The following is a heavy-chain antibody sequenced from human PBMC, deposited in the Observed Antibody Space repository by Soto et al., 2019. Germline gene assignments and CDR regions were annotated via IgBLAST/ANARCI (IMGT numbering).Heavy chain of an antibody. D-gene: IGHD3-16*02. CDR3: ARVMITFGGVIVPNWFDP. Sequence: PSQTLSLTCAISGDSVSSNSAAWNWIRQSPSRGLEWLGRTYYRSKWYNDYAVSVKSRITINPDTSKNQFSLQLNSVTPEDTAVYYCARVMITFGGVIVPNWFDPWGQGTLVTVSS. CDR1: GDSVSSNSAA. CDR2: TYYRSKWYN. V-gene: IGHV6-1*01. J-gene: IGHJ5*02.